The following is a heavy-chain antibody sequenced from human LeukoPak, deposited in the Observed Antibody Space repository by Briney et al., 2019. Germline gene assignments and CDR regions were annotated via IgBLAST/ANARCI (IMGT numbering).Heavy chain of an antibody. CDR3: VTDASPYRNTY. V-gene: IGHV4-39*07. J-gene: IGHJ4*02. CDR1: GGSISSSSSY. D-gene: IGHD1-1*01. CDR2: IYYSGST. Sequence: SETLSLTCTVSGGSISSSSSYWGWIRQPPGKGLEWIGSIYYSGSTYYNPSLKSRVTITVDTSKNQFSLKLSSVTAADAAVYYCVTDASPYRNTYWDQGTLVTVSS.